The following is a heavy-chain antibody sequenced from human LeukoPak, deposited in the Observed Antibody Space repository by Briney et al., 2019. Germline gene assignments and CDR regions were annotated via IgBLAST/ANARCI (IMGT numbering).Heavy chain of an antibody. CDR2: IYDSGST. J-gene: IGHJ4*02. V-gene: IGHV4-59*01. CDR3: ARVDGAYDILTGYPTHSFDY. D-gene: IGHD3-9*01. Sequence: SETLSLTCSVSGGSISSYFWSWIRQPPGRGLEWIGYIYDSGSTNYNPSLKSRVIISVDTSKNRFSLRLSSVTAADTAVYYCARVDGAYDILTGYPTHSFDYWGQGTLVTVSS. CDR1: GGSISSYF.